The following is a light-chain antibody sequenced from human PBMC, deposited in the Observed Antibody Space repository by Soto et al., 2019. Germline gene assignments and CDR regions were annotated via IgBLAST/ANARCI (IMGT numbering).Light chain of an antibody. CDR2: GAS. Sequence: EIVLTQSPGTLSFSPGERATLSCRASQSVSSSYLAWCQQKPGQAPRLLIDGASSRATGLPDRFSGSGSGTDFTLTISRLEPEDFAVYYCQQYVSSPPSITFGQGTRLEIK. V-gene: IGKV3-20*01. CDR3: QQYVSSPPSIT. CDR1: QSVSSSY. J-gene: IGKJ5*01.